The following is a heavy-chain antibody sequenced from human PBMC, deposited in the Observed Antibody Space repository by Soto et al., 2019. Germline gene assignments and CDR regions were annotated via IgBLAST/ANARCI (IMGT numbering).Heavy chain of an antibody. D-gene: IGHD1-7*01. Sequence: EVQLVESGGGLVQPGGSLRLSCAASGFTFSSYSMNCVRQAPGKGLEWVSYISSSSSSIYYAESVKGRFTISRDNAKNSLYLQMNSLRDADTAVYYCARSYNWNYLSDYYYGMDVWGQGTTVTVSS. V-gene: IGHV3-48*02. CDR1: GFTFSSYS. J-gene: IGHJ6*02. CDR2: ISSSSSSI. CDR3: ARSYNWNYLSDYYYGMDV.